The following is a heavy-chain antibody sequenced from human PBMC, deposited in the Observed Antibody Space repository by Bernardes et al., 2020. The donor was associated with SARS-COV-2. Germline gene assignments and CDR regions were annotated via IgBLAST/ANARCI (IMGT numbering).Heavy chain of an antibody. CDR1: GFTFSSYG. Sequence: GGSLRLSRAASGFTFSSYGMHWVRQAPGKGLEWVAVISYDGSNKYYADSVKGRFTISRDNSKNTLYLQMNSLRAEDTAVYYCAKDPSVMIVVIITHFDYWGQGTLVTVSS. CDR2: ISYDGSNK. D-gene: IGHD3-22*01. J-gene: IGHJ4*02. CDR3: AKDPSVMIVVIITHFDY. V-gene: IGHV3-30*18.